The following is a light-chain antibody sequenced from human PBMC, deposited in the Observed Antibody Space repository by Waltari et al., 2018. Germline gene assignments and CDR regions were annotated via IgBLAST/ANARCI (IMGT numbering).Light chain of an antibody. J-gene: IGKJ1*01. V-gene: IGKV4-1*01. CDR1: QTVLYSSNNKNY. CDR2: WAP. Sequence: DIVMTQSPDSLAVSLGERATINCKSSQTVLYSSNNKNYLAWYQQKPGQPPRLLIYWAPTRESGVPDRFSGSGSGTDFTLTISSLQAEDVAVYSCQQYYSTPPTFGQGTKVEIK. CDR3: QQYYSTPPT.